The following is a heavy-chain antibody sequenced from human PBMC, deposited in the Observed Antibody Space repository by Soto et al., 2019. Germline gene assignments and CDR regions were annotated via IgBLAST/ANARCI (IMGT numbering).Heavy chain of an antibody. J-gene: IGHJ4*02. V-gene: IGHV3-11*06. CDR2: ISSSSSYT. Sequence: LGGSLRLSCAASGFTFSDYYMSWIRQAPGKGLEWVSYISSSSSYTNYADSVKGRFTISRDNAKNSLYLQMNSLRAEDTAVYYCARVCRYYYDSSGYYYLEYFDYWGQGTLVTVSS. CDR1: GFTFSDYY. D-gene: IGHD3-22*01. CDR3: ARVCRYYYDSSGYYYLEYFDY.